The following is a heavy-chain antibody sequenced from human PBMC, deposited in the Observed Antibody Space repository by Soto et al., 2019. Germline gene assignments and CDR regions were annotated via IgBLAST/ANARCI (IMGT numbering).Heavy chain of an antibody. D-gene: IGHD2-2*01. CDR2: INPSGGST. CDR1: GYTFTSYY. J-gene: IGHJ6*02. V-gene: IGHV1-46*01. CDR3: ASRSRDIVVVPAAMGYYGMDV. Sequence: QVQLVQSGAEVKKPGASVKVSCKASGYTFTSYYMHWVRQAPGQGLEWMGIINPSGGSTSYAQKFQGRVTMTRDTSTSTVYMELSSLRSEDTAVYYCASRSRDIVVVPAAMGYYGMDVWGQGTTVTVSS.